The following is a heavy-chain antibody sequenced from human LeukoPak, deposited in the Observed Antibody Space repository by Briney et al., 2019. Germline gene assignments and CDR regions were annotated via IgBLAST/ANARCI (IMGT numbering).Heavy chain of an antibody. V-gene: IGHV1-8*01. Sequence: GASVKVPCKASGYTFTSYDINWVRQATGQGLEWMGWMNPNSGNTGYAQKFQGRVTMTRNTSISTAYMELSSLRSEDTAVYYCARHTNQNYYHIANGAFDIWGQGTMVTVSS. CDR2: MNPNSGNT. D-gene: IGHD3-22*01. CDR3: ARHTNQNYYHIANGAFDI. J-gene: IGHJ3*02. CDR1: GYTFTSYD.